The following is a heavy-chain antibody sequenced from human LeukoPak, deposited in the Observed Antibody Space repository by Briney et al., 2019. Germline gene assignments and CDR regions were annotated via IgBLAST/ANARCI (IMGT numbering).Heavy chain of an antibody. CDR2: IRYDGSNK. Sequence: PGGSLRLSCAASGFTFSSYGMHWVRQAPGKGLEWVSFIRYDGSNKYYADSVKGRFTISRDNSKNTLYLKMKRLRAEDTAVYYCAKDGGYYYDSSGYWYWGQGTLLTVSS. V-gene: IGHV3-30*02. CDR1: GFTFSSYG. D-gene: IGHD3-22*01. CDR3: AKDGGYYYDSSGYWY. J-gene: IGHJ4*02.